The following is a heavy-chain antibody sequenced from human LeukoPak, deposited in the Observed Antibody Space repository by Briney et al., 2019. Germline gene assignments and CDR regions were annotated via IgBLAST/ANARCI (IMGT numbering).Heavy chain of an antibody. CDR2: ISSSGTPI. CDR3: ARGGYCSSSVCYSSNAFDI. V-gene: IGHV3-48*03. D-gene: IGHD2-2*01. J-gene: IGHJ3*02. Sequence: PGGSLRLSCAASGFTFSSYEMNWVRQAPGKGLEWVSYISSSGTPIYYADSVKGRFTISRDNAKNSLYLQMNSLRAEDTAVYYCARGGYCSSSVCYSSNAFDIWGQGTMFTVSS. CDR1: GFTFSSYE.